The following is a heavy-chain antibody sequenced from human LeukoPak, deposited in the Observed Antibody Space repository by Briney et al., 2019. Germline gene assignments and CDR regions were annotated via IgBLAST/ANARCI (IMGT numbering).Heavy chain of an antibody. CDR3: ARSYGSGPRRVDY. Sequence: SETLSLTCTVSGGSISSYYWSWIRQPPGKGLEWIGYIYYSGSTNYNPSLKSRVTISVDTSKNQFSLKLSSVTAADTAVYYCARSYGSGPRRVDYWGQGTLVTVSS. CDR2: IYYSGST. J-gene: IGHJ4*02. V-gene: IGHV4-59*01. CDR1: GGSISSYY. D-gene: IGHD3-10*01.